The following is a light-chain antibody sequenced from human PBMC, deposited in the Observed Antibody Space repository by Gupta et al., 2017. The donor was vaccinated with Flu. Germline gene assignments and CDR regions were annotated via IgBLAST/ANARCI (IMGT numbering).Light chain of an antibody. Sequence: GQSVTISCTGTSCDIGTYNRVSWYQQPPGTAPKLMIYEVSNRPSGVPDRFSASKSGNTASLTISGLQGEDEADYYCSSYTSSYTYVFGTGTKVTVL. V-gene: IGLV2-18*02. CDR2: EVS. CDR3: SSYTSSYTYV. J-gene: IGLJ1*01. CDR1: SCDIGTYNR.